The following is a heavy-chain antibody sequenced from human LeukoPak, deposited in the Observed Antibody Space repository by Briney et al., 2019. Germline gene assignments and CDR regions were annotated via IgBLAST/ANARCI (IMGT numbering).Heavy chain of an antibody. Sequence: SETLSLTCAVYGGSFSGYYWSWIRQPPGKGLEWIGEINHSGSTNYNPSLKSRVTISVDTSKNRFSLKLRSVTAGDTAIYYCAREGAEGDYFDYWGQGALVTVSS. J-gene: IGHJ4*02. V-gene: IGHV4-34*01. D-gene: IGHD3-16*01. CDR2: INHSGST. CDR1: GGSFSGYY. CDR3: AREGAEGDYFDY.